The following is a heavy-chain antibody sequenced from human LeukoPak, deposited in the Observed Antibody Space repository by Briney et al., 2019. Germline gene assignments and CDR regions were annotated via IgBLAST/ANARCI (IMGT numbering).Heavy chain of an antibody. CDR3: AKVRSSSAYSCYNY. CDR2: VSGSGDTT. CDR1: GFTFTNYA. V-gene: IGHV3-23*01. Sequence: PGGSLRLSCAASGFTFTNYAMTWVRQAPGKGLEWVSTVSGSGDTTYYADSVKGRFTVSSDDSKNTLYLQMNSLRAEDTAVYYCAKVRSSSAYSCYNYWGQGTLVTVSS. D-gene: IGHD2-15*01. J-gene: IGHJ4*02.